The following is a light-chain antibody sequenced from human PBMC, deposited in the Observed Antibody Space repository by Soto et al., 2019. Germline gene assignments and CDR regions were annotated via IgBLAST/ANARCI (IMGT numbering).Light chain of an antibody. CDR2: EVS. J-gene: IGLJ1*01. Sequence: QSVLTQPPSASGSFGQSVTISCTGTSSDVGGYNYVSWYQQHPGKAPKLMIYEVSERPSGVPDRFSGSKSGNTASLTVSGLQADDEADYYCCSYAGSSTQSYVFGSGTKVTVL. CDR3: CSYAGSSTQSYV. CDR1: SSDVGGYNY. V-gene: IGLV2-8*01.